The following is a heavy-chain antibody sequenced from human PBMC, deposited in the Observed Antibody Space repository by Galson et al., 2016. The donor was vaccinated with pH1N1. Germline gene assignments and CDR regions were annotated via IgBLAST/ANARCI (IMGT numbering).Heavy chain of an antibody. J-gene: IGHJ4*02. CDR2: ISWNSGSI. D-gene: IGHD3-10*01. CDR3: ANSEREFAEFDY. V-gene: IGHV3-9*01. Sequence: SLRLSCAASGFTFDDYAMHWVRQAPGKGLEWVSGISWNSGSIGYADSVKGRFTISRDNAKNSLYLQMNSLRAEDTALYYCANSEREFAEFDYWGPGTLVTVSS. CDR1: GFTFDDYA.